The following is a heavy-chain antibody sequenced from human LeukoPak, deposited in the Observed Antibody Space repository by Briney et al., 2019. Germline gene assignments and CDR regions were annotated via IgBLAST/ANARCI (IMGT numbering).Heavy chain of an antibody. V-gene: IGHV1-69*01. J-gene: IGHJ4*02. CDR1: GGTFSSYA. D-gene: IGHD3-3*01. CDR3: ARVALPRLRFLEWFFDY. Sequence: SVKVSCTASGGTFSSYAISWVRQAPGQGLEWMGGIIPIFGTANYAQKFQGRVTITADESTSTAYMELSSLRSEDTAVYYCARVALPRLRFLEWFFDYWGQGTLVTVSS. CDR2: IIPIFGTA.